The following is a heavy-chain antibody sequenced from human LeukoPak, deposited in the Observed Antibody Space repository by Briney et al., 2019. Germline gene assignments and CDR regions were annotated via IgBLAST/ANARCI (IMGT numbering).Heavy chain of an antibody. CDR2: INSDGSST. CDR1: GFTFSSYW. D-gene: IGHD6-19*01. Sequence: GGSPRLSCAASGFTFSSYWMHWVRQAPGKGLVWVSRINSDGSSTSYADSVKGRFTISRDNAKNTLYLQMNSLRAEDTAVYYCARDSPYSSGWGPRAYYFDYWGQGTLVTVSS. CDR3: ARDSPYSSGWGPRAYYFDY. J-gene: IGHJ4*02. V-gene: IGHV3-74*01.